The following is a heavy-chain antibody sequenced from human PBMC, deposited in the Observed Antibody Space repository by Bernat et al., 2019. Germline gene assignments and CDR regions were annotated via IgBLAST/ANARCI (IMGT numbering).Heavy chain of an antibody. J-gene: IGHJ4*02. V-gene: IGHV3-48*03. CDR3: VRDAMEYCNYGYYFDY. Sequence: EVQLVESGGELVQPGGSLTLSCAASGFSFRTYEMTWVRQAPGKGLEWVSYISGSGTIIYYADSVKGRFTISRDNAKNSLYLQMNSLRAEDTAVYYCVRDAMEYCNYGYYFDYWGQGILVTVSS. D-gene: IGHD4-11*01. CDR1: GFSFRTYE. CDR2: ISGSGTII.